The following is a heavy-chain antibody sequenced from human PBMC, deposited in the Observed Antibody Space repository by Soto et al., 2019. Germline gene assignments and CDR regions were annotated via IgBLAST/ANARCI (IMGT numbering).Heavy chain of an antibody. CDR1: GGSISSGGYS. CDR2: IDHSGST. CDR3: ARDPSGSGPNFDY. V-gene: IGHV4-30-2*01. Sequence: QLQLQESGSGLVKPSQTVSLTCAVSGGSISSGGYSWSWIRQPPGKGLEWIGYIDHSGSTYYNPPLKSRVTISVDTSKNQLSLKLSSVTAADTAVYYCARDPSGSGPNFDYWGQGALVTVSS. D-gene: IGHD3-10*01. J-gene: IGHJ4*02.